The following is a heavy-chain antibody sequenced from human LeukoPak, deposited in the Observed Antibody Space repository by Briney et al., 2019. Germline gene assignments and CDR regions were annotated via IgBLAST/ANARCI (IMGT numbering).Heavy chain of an antibody. CDR2: ISWNSGSI. CDR3: AKVSSSYSYGLIDY. D-gene: IGHD5-18*01. Sequence: PGRSLRLSCAASGFTFDDYAMHWVRQAPGKGLEWVSGISWNSGSIGYADSVKGRFTISRDNAKNSLYLQMNSLRAEDTALYYCAKVSSSYSYGLIDYWGQGTLVTVSS. CDR1: GFTFDDYA. J-gene: IGHJ4*02. V-gene: IGHV3-9*01.